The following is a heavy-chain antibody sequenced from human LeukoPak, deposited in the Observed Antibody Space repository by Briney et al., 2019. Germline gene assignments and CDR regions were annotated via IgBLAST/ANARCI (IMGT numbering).Heavy chain of an antibody. CDR3: AGDKPLGCCSSTSCRRYYYYYYGMDV. CDR2: ISYDGSNK. J-gene: IGHJ6*02. D-gene: IGHD2-2*01. V-gene: IGHV3-30-3*01. CDR1: GFTFSSYA. Sequence: GRSLRLSCAASGFTFSSYAMHWVRQAPGKGLEWVAVISYDGSNKYYADSVKGRFTISRDNSKNTLYLQMNSLRAEDTAVYYCAGDKPLGCCSSTSCRRYYYYYYGMDVWGQGTTVTVSS.